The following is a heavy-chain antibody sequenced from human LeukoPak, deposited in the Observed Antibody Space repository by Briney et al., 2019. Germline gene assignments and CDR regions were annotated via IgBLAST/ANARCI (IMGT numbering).Heavy chain of an antibody. J-gene: IGHJ3*02. V-gene: IGHV4-39*07. D-gene: IGHD3-22*01. CDR1: GGSISSSSYY. CDR2: IYCSGST. Sequence: SETLSLTCTVSGGSISSSSYYWGWIRQPPGKGLEWIGSIYCSGSTYYNPSLKSRVTISVDTSKNQFSLKLSSVTAADTAVYYCARKGGYYDSSGYYYDYDAFDIWGQGTMVTVSS. CDR3: ARKGGYYDSSGYYYDYDAFDI.